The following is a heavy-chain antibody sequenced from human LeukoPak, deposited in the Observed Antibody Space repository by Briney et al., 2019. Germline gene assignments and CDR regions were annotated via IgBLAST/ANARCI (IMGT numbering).Heavy chain of an antibody. V-gene: IGHV3-48*04. J-gene: IGHJ6*04. CDR2: ISSSGSTI. D-gene: IGHD3-10*02. CDR3: AELGITMIGGV. Sequence: GGSLRLSCAASGFTFTTHWMAWVRQAPGKGLEWVSYISSSGSTIYYADSVKGRFTISRDNAKNSLYLQMNSLRAEDTAVYYCAELGITMIGGVWGKGTTVTISS. CDR1: GFTFTTHW.